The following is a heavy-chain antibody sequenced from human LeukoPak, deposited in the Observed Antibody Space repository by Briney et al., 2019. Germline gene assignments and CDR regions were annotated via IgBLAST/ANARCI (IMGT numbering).Heavy chain of an antibody. CDR2: IYHSGST. D-gene: IGHD3-10*01. V-gene: IGHV4-38-2*02. Sequence: SETLSLTCTVSGYSISSGYYWGWIRQPPGKGLEWIGSIYHSGSTYYNPSLKSRVTISVDTSKNQFSLKLSSVTAADTAVYYCARAVYYGSGSYFIYYYYMDVWGKGTTVTVSS. CDR1: GYSISSGYY. J-gene: IGHJ6*03. CDR3: ARAVYYGSGSYFIYYYYMDV.